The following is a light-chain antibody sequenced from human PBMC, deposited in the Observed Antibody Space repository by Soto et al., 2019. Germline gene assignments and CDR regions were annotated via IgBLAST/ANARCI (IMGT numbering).Light chain of an antibody. CDR2: DVN. Sequence: QSALTQPPSASGSPGQSVTISCTRTSIDIGGYNYVSWYEQHPGKAPKLMIYDVNKRPSGVPDRFSGSKSGNTASLTVSGLQAEDEADYYCSSYAGSNNFVLFGGGTKLTV. CDR1: SIDIGGYNY. J-gene: IGLJ2*01. V-gene: IGLV2-8*01. CDR3: SSYAGSNNFVL.